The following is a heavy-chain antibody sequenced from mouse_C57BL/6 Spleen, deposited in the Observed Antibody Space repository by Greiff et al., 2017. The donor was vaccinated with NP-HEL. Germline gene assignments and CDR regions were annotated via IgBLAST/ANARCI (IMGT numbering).Heavy chain of an antibody. J-gene: IGHJ4*01. CDR2: INPNNGGT. CDR1: GYTFTDYY. V-gene: IGHV1-26*01. D-gene: IGHD2-3*01. CDR3: ARKVYDGYYVDAMDY. Sequence: EVQLQQSGPELVKPGASVKISCKASGYTFTDYYMNWVKQSHGKSLEWIGDINPNNGGTSYNQKFKGKATLTVDKSSSTAYMELRSLTSEDSAVYYCARKVYDGYYVDAMDYWGQGTSVTVSS.